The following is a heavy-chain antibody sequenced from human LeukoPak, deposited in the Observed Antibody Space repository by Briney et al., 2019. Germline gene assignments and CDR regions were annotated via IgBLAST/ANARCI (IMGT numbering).Heavy chain of an antibody. J-gene: IGHJ4*02. CDR2: INPSGGST. CDR1: GYTFTSYY. V-gene: IGHV1-46*01. D-gene: IGHD2-2*01. CDR3: ARDLCSSTSCRMYSSSWYDY. Sequence: ASVKVSCKASGYTFTSYYMHWVRQAPGQGLEWMGIINPSGGSTSYAQKFQGRVTMTRDTSTSTVYMELSSLRSEDTAVHYCARDLCSSTSCRMYSSSWYDYWGQGTLVTVSS.